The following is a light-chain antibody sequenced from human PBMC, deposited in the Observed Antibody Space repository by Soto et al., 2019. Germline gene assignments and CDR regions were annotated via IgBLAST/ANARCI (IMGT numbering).Light chain of an antibody. V-gene: IGLV2-11*01. J-gene: IGLJ3*02. CDR2: GVS. CDR3: CSYAGSYTLV. Sequence: QSALTQPRSVSGSPGQSVTISCTGTRSDVGGYNYVSWYQQHPGKAPKLMIYGVSKRPSGVPDRFSGSKSANTASLTISGLQAEDEADYYCCSYAGSYTLVFGGGTTLTVL. CDR1: RSDVGGYNY.